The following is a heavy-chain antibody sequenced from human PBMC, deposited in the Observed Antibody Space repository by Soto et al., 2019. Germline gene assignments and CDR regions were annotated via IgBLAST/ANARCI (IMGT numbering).Heavy chain of an antibody. D-gene: IGHD3-22*01. Sequence: ASVKVSCKASGGTFSSYAISWVRQAPGQGLEWMGGINAGNGNTKYSQKFQGRVTFTRDTSANTAYMELSSLISEDTAVYYCARPKDYDDCLDLWGQGTLVTVSS. J-gene: IGHJ4*02. CDR1: GGTFSSYA. CDR2: INAGNGNT. CDR3: ARPKDYDDCLDL. V-gene: IGHV1-3*01.